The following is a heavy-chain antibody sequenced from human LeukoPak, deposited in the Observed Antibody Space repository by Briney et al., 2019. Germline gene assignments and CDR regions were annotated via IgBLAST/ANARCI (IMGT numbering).Heavy chain of an antibody. CDR3: ARVETGSSWYYDYYYYMDV. D-gene: IGHD6-13*01. CDR2: ISSSGSTI. J-gene: IGHJ6*03. CDR1: GFTFSSYE. V-gene: IGHV3-48*03. Sequence: GGSLRLSCAASGFTFSSYEMNWVRQAPGKGLEWGSYISSSGSTIYYAGSVKGRFTISRDNAKNSLYLQMNSLRAEDTAVYYCARVETGSSWYYDYYYYMDVWGKGTTVTISS.